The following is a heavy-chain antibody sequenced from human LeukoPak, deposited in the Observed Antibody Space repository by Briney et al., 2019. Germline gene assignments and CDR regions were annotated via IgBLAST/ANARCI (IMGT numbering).Heavy chain of an antibody. V-gene: IGHV4-59*01. CDR2: IYYSGST. CDR3: ARIEDYGGNSVNY. CDR1: GGSIGSYY. Sequence: PSETLSLTCTVSGGSIGSYYWSWIRQPPGKGLEWIGYIYYSGSTNYNPSLKSRVTISVDTSKNQFSLKLSSVTAADTAVYYCARIEDYGGNSVNYWGQGTLVTVSS. D-gene: IGHD4-23*01. J-gene: IGHJ4*02.